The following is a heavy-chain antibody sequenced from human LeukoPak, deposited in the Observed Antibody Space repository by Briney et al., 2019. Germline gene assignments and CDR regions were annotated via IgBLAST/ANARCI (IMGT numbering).Heavy chain of an antibody. V-gene: IGHV3-7*01. D-gene: IGHD2/OR15-2a*01. CDR1: GLTFSKYS. J-gene: IGHJ4*02. Sequence: GGSLRLSCAASGLTFSKYSMTWVRQAPGKGLEWVANIKQDGGAKNYVDSVKGRFTISRDNAKNSLYLQMNNLRVEDTAVYYCARERVTTTSFDYWGQGVLVTVSS. CDR3: ARERVTTTSFDY. CDR2: IKQDGGAK.